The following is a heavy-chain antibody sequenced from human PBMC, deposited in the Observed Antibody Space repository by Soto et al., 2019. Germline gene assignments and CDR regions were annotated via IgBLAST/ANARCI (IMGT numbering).Heavy chain of an antibody. J-gene: IGHJ4*02. Sequence: EVQLVESGGGFVQPGGSLRLSCAASGFTFSSYGMNWVRQAPGKGLEWVSYISSSSTTIYYADSVKGRFTIFRDNAKNSLYLQLNSLRDEDTSVYYCARSPYYYDSSNYYGYWGQGTLVTVSS. D-gene: IGHD3-22*01. CDR2: ISSSSTTI. V-gene: IGHV3-48*02. CDR3: ARSPYYYDSSNYYGY. CDR1: GFTFSSYG.